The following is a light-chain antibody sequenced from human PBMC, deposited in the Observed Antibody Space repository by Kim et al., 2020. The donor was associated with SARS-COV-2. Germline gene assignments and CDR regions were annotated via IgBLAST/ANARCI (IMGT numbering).Light chain of an antibody. CDR1: QSVSNK. CDR2: WSS. V-gene: IGKV4-1*01. CDR3: QQYHDLPYT. J-gene: IGKJ2*01. Sequence: DIVMTQSPDSLAVSLGERATINCKSSQSVSNKLVWYQQKPGQPPKLLIRWSSDRESGVPDRFSGSGSGTDFTLTISSLQAEDVAVYHCQQYHDLPYTGGQGTKLEI.